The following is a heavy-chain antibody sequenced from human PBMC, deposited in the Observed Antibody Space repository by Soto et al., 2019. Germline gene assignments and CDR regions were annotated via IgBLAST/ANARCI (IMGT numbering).Heavy chain of an antibody. J-gene: IGHJ4*02. CDR2: ISYDGSNK. Sequence: HPGGSLRLSCAASGFTFSSYGMHWVRQAPGKGLEWVAVISYDGSNKYYADSVKGRFTISRDNSKNTLYLQMNSLRAEDTAVYYCAKLEGATGGFDYWGQGTLVTVSS. V-gene: IGHV3-30*18. D-gene: IGHD1-26*01. CDR1: GFTFSSYG. CDR3: AKLEGATGGFDY.